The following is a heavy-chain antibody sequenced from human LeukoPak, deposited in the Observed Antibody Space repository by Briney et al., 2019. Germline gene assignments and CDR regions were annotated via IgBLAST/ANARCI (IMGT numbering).Heavy chain of an antibody. J-gene: IGHJ6*02. CDR3: AKDHLKRGGSPTDYYYYGMDV. Sequence: PGGSLRLSCAASGFTFSSYAMSWVRQAPGKGLEWVSAISGSGGSTYYADSVKGRFTISRDNSKNTLYLQMNSLRAEDTAVYYCAKDHLKRGGSPTDYYYYGMDVWGQGTTVTVSS. CDR1: GFTFSSYA. D-gene: IGHD1-26*01. CDR2: ISGSGGST. V-gene: IGHV3-23*01.